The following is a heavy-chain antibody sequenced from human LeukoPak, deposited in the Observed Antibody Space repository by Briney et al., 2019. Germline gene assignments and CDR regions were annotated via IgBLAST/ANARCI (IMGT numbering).Heavy chain of an antibody. CDR3: EKRARYNSARATDFDS. CDR1: GFTFINYA. D-gene: IGHD6-19*01. CDR2: IRESCACG. J-gene: IGHJ4*02. Sequence: GWSLRLSCAASGFTFINYAMGWVRQAPGKGRDCVSTIRESCACGFYADAAKGRFTISRANSNNLVYLQMNNLRAEDTADYYCEKRARYNSARATDFDSWGQGTQVTVSS. V-gene: IGHV3-23*01.